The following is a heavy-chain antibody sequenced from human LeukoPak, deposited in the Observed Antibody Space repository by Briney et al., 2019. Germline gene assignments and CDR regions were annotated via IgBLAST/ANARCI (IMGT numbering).Heavy chain of an antibody. CDR2: TSSSDAGT. CDR3: ARDRKAVTGALDY. CDR1: GFTLSTYA. J-gene: IGHJ4*02. V-gene: IGHV3-23*01. Sequence: PGGSLRLSCAASGFTLSTYAMSWVRQTPGKGLEWVAATSSSDAGTYHADSVRGRFTISRDNSKNTLYLQMNSLRVEDMAVYYCARDRKAVTGALDYWGQGTLVTVSS. D-gene: IGHD6-19*01.